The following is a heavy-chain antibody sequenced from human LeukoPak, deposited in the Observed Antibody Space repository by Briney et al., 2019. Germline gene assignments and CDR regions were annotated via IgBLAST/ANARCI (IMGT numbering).Heavy chain of an antibody. CDR3: ARLYGSGSYYNPLGY. CDR2: IYPGDSDT. Sequence: GESLKISCKGSGYSFTSYWIGWVRQMPGKGLEWMGIIYPGDSDTRYSPSFQGQVTISADKSISTAYLKWSSLKASDTAMYYCARLYGSGSYYNPLGYWGQGTLVTVSS. CDR1: GYSFTSYW. J-gene: IGHJ4*02. D-gene: IGHD3-10*01. V-gene: IGHV5-51*01.